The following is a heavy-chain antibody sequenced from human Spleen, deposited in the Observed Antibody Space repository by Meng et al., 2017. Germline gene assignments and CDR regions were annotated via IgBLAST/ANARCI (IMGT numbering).Heavy chain of an antibody. D-gene: IGHD1-26*01. CDR3: ARDLYSGSVFPLDAFDV. J-gene: IGHJ3*01. Sequence: SETLSLTCTVSGSSISSYYWSWIRQPAGKGLEWIGSIYTSGGTNYNHSLKSRVTMSVDTSKNQFSLKLSSVSAADTAVYYCARDLYSGSVFPLDAFDVWGQGTMVTVSS. CDR2: IYTSGGT. V-gene: IGHV4-4*07. CDR1: GSSISSYY.